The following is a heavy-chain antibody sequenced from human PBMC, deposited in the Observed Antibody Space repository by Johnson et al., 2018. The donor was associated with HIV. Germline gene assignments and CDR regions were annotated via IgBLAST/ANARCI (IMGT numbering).Heavy chain of an antibody. CDR1: GFTFSNYD. Sequence: MQLVESGGGVVPPGGSLRLSCGASGFTFSNYDMHWVRQATGKGLEWVSGIGTSGDTYYPGSVKGRFTISRDNAKNSLYLQMNGLRDEDTAWYYCARGRGYGAERGALDNWGQGTMVTVSA. CDR2: IGTSGDT. CDR3: ARGRGYGAERGALDN. V-gene: IGHV3-13*01. D-gene: IGHD5-12*01. J-gene: IGHJ3*02.